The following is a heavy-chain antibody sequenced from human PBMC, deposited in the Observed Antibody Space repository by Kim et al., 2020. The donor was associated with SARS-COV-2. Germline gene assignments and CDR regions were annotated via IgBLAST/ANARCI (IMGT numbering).Heavy chain of an antibody. J-gene: IGHJ6*03. CDR3: AREGQGYSSSWFYYYYMDL. CDR2: IYSGGST. D-gene: IGHD6-13*01. CDR1: GFTVSSNY. Sequence: GGSLRLSCAASGFTVSSNYMNWVRQAPGKGLEWVSVIYSGGSTYYADSVKGRFTISRDNSKNTLYLQMNSLRAEDTAVYYCAREGQGYSSSWFYYYYMDLWGKGTTVTVSS. V-gene: IGHV3-66*01.